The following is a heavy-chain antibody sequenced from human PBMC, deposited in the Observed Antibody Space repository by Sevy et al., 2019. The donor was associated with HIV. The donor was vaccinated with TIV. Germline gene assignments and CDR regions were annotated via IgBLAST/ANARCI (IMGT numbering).Heavy chain of an antibody. J-gene: IGHJ4*02. CDR1: GFTFSNFG. D-gene: IGHD2-15*01. CDR3: AKDLAGPGRRYFDY. V-gene: IGHV3-30*02. Sequence: GGSLRLSCTASGFTFSNFGMHWVRQVPGKGLEWVTFIRYDGSDKYYAASVKGRFNIFGDDSKNTLYLQMDSLRAEDTAIYYCAKDLAGPGRRYFDYWGQGTLVTVSS. CDR2: IRYDGSDK.